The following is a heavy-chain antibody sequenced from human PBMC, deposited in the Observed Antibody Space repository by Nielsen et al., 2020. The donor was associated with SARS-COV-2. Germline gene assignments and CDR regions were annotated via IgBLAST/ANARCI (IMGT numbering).Heavy chain of an antibody. Sequence: ASVKVSCKGSGFTFSRHDHGITWVRQAPGQGLEWMGWVSAYNGNTNNAHKFQGRVTMTIDTSTSTAYVELRSLRSDDTAVYYCATGLGSGYYNYWGQGSLVTVSS. CDR1: GFTFSRHD. J-gene: IGHJ4*02. V-gene: IGHV1-18*04. CDR2: VSAYNGNT. D-gene: IGHD6-25*01. CDR3: ATGLGSGYYNY.